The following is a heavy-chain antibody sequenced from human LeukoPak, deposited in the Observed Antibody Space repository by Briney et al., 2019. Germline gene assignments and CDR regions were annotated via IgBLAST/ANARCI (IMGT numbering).Heavy chain of an antibody. J-gene: IGHJ4*02. Sequence: AGGSLRLSCGASGFTFSSYSMNWVRQAPGKGLEWVSSISSSSSSIYYAESVKGRFTISRDNAKNSLYLQMNSLRAEDTAVYYRARPGVYYDSSGYGYWGQGTLVTVSS. V-gene: IGHV3-21*01. CDR1: GFTFSSYS. D-gene: IGHD3-22*01. CDR2: ISSSSSSI. CDR3: ARPGVYYDSSGYGY.